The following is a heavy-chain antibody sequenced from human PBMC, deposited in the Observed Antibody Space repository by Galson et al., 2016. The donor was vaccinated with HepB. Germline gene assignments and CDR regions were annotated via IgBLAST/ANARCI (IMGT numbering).Heavy chain of an antibody. D-gene: IGHD3-10*01. V-gene: IGHV3-23*01. CDR2: IYSGGGGRT. CDR3: AKGGFRLLDT. CDR1: GFNFSSYP. J-gene: IGHJ5*02. Sequence: SLRLSCAASGFNFSSYPMTWVRQAPGRGLDWVSSIYSGGGGRTYYADSVKGRFIISRDNSKTALYLQMNSLRAEDTAVYYCAKGGFRLLDTWGQGTLVTVSS.